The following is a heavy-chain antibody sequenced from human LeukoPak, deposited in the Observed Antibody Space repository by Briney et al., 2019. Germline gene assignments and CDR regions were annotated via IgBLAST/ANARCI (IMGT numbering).Heavy chain of an antibody. CDR3: ARAGGTSGSYGGYFDY. CDR2: IYYSGST. CDR1: GGSISSYY. V-gene: IGHV4-59*01. Sequence: SETLSLTCTVSGGSISSYYWSWIRQPPGEGLEWIGYIYYSGSTNYKPSLKSRVTISLDTSKNQFSLKLSSVTAADTAVYYCARAGGTSGSYGGYFDYWGQGTLVTVSS. D-gene: IGHD1-26*01. J-gene: IGHJ4*02.